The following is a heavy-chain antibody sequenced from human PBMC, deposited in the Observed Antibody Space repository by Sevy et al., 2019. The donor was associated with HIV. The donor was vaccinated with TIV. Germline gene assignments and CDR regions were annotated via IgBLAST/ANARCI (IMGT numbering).Heavy chain of an antibody. CDR2: IYTSGST. J-gene: IGHJ6*03. D-gene: IGHD3-3*01. CDR1: GGSISSYY. Sequence: SETLSLTCTVSGGSISSYYWSWIRQPAGKGLEWIGRIYTSGSTNYNPSLKSRVTMSVDTSKNQFSLKLSSVTAADTAVYYCARDRRGLLRSNYYYYMDVWGKWTTVTVS. CDR3: ARDRRGLLRSNYYYYMDV. V-gene: IGHV4-4*07.